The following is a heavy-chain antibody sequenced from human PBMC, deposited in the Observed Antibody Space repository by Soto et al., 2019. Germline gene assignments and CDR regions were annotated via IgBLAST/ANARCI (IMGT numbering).Heavy chain of an antibody. CDR2: INPSGGST. CDR3: ARDSERITMIVVVTAFDY. V-gene: IGHV1-46*01. J-gene: IGHJ4*02. Sequence: ASVKVSCKASGYTFTSYGISWVRQAPGQGLEWMGIINPSGGSTSYAQKFQGRVTMTRDTSTSTVYMELSSLRSEDTAVYYCARDSERITMIVVVTAFDYWGQGTLVTVSS. CDR1: GYTFTSYG. D-gene: IGHD3-22*01.